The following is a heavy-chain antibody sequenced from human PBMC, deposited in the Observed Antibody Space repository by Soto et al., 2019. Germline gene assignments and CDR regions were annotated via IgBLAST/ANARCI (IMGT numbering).Heavy chain of an antibody. V-gene: IGHV3-74*01. D-gene: IGHD6-6*01. Sequence: EVQLVESGGGLVQPGGSLRLSCAASGFTLTNYWMHWVRQAPGKGLVWVSRINSNGRSITYADSVKGRFTISRDNATNTLYLQKNSLRAEDTAVYYCGRGGAARAYYSYGLDVWGQGTTVTVSS. CDR2: INSNGRSI. CDR3: GRGGAARAYYSYGLDV. CDR1: GFTLTNYW. J-gene: IGHJ6*02.